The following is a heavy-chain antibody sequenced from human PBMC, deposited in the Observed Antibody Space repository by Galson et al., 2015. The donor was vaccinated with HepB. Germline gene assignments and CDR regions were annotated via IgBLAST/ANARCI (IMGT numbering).Heavy chain of an antibody. CDR3: ARGYSSAWWYYFDY. D-gene: IGHD6-19*01. CDR1: GFTFRSFA. Sequence: SLRLSCAASGFTFRSFAMHWVRQAPGKGLEWVAGISYDAGSEFYADSVKGRFTISRDNSKNTLFLQITSLSADDTAVYYCARGYSSAWWYYFDYWGQGTLVTVSS. V-gene: IGHV3-30-3*01. CDR2: ISYDAGSE. J-gene: IGHJ4*02.